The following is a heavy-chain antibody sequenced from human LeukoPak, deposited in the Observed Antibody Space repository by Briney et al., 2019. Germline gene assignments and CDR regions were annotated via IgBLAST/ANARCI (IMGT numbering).Heavy chain of an antibody. Sequence: GGSLRLSCAASGFTFISYWMSWVRQAPGKGLEWVAHIKEDGSEKYYVDSVKGRFTISRDNAKNSLYLQMNSLRAEDTAVYYCARDRDWDAFDIWGQGTMVTVSS. J-gene: IGHJ3*02. D-gene: IGHD3/OR15-3a*01. CDR1: GFTFISYW. CDR2: IKEDGSEK. V-gene: IGHV3-7*01. CDR3: ARDRDWDAFDI.